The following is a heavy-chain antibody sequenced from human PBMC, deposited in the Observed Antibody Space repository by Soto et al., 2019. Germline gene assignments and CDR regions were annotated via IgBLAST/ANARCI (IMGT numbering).Heavy chain of an antibody. CDR1: GFSLSNARMG. CDR3: ARIGTYYYGMDV. Sequence: QVTLKESGPVLVKPTETLTLTCTVSGFSLSNARMGVSWIRQPPGKALEWLEHIFSNDEKSYSTSLKSRLTISKDTSKSQVVLTMTNMDPVDTATYYCARIGTYYYGMDVWGQGTTVTVSS. CDR2: IFSNDEK. J-gene: IGHJ6*02. V-gene: IGHV2-26*01.